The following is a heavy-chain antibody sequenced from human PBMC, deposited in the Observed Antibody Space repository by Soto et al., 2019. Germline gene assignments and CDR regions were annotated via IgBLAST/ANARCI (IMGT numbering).Heavy chain of an antibody. CDR1: GFSFSNYA. D-gene: IGHD5-18*01. CDR2: INAGGGST. V-gene: IGHV3-23*01. J-gene: IGHJ2*01. Sequence: EVQILESGGGLVQPGGSLRLSCAASGFSFSNYAMSWVRQAPGKGLEWVSGINAGGGSTHDAVSVKGRFTFSRDNSNNTLYLQMNSLIAEDTAVYYCVKDLGYSYGRSWYSDLWGRGTLVTVSS. CDR3: VKDLGYSYGRSWYSDL.